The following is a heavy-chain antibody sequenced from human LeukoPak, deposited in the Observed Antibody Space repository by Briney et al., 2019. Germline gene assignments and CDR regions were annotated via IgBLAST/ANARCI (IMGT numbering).Heavy chain of an antibody. J-gene: IGHJ4*02. Sequence: SETLSLTCTVSGGSITSYYWSWIRQPPGKGLEWIGYIYYSGSTKHSPSLKSRVTISVDTSKNQFSLKLSSVTAADTAVYYCARLSSGSSSWYDIDYWGQGTLVTVSS. CDR2: IYYSGST. V-gene: IGHV4-59*08. CDR3: ARLSSGSSSWYDIDY. CDR1: GGSITSYY. D-gene: IGHD6-13*01.